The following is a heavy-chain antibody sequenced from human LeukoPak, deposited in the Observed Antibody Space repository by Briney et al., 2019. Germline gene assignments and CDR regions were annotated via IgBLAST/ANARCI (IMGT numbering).Heavy chain of an antibody. V-gene: IGHV3-48*03. Sequence: GGSLRLSCAASGFTFSSYEMNWVRQAPGKGLEWVSYISSSGSTIYYADSVKGRFTISRDNAKNSLYLQMNSLRAEDTAVYYCAKDYYGSGSYPYYFDYWGQGTLVTVSS. D-gene: IGHD3-10*01. CDR2: ISSSGSTI. J-gene: IGHJ4*02. CDR1: GFTFSSYE. CDR3: AKDYYGSGSYPYYFDY.